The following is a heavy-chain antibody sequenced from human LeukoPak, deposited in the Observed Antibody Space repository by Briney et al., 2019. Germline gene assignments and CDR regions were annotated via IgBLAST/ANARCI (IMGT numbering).Heavy chain of an antibody. D-gene: IGHD2-8*01. CDR3: VRDNTNYNNYHGMDV. Sequence: GGPLRLSCVVSGFTLTAYYMSWVRQAPGKGLEWLSYIRGTSTDIKIADSVKGRFTISRDNAQNTLYLQMNSLRAEDTAVYYCVRDNTNYNNYHGMDVWGQGTTVTVSS. V-gene: IGHV3-11*05. CDR2: IRGTSTDI. J-gene: IGHJ6*02. CDR1: GFTLTAYY.